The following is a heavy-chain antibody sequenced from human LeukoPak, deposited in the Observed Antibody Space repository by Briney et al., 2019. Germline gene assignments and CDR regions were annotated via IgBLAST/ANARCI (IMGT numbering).Heavy chain of an antibody. CDR3: ARGVRRRPDAFDI. J-gene: IGHJ3*02. D-gene: IGHD6-25*01. V-gene: IGHV3-66*01. CDR1: GFTVSSNY. CDR2: IYSGGST. Sequence: PGGSLRLSCAASGFTVSSNYMSWDRQAPGKGLEWVSVIYSGGSTYYADSVKGRFTISRDNSKNTLYLQMNSLRAEDTAVYYCARGVRRRPDAFDIWGQGTMVTVSS.